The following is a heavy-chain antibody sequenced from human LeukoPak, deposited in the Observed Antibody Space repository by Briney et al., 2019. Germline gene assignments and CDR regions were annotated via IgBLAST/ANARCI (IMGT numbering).Heavy chain of an antibody. Sequence: SVKVSCKASGGSFSSYAISWVRQAPGQGLEWMGRIIPILGIANYAQKFQGRVTITADKSTSTAYMELSSLRSEDTAVYYCAWANGPEDAFDIWGQGTMVTVSS. CDR1: GGSFSSYA. CDR2: IIPILGIA. J-gene: IGHJ3*02. V-gene: IGHV1-69*04. CDR3: AWANGPEDAFDI.